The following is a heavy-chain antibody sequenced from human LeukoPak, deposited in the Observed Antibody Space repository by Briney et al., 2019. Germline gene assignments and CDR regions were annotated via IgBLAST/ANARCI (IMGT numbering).Heavy chain of an antibody. CDR1: GFTFSGYW. CDR3: AREGGYCSSTSCYKYFDY. V-gene: IGHV3-74*01. J-gene: IGHJ4*02. Sequence: GGSLRLSCAASGFTFSGYWMHWVRQAPGKGLVWVSRINSDGYSTAYADSVKGRFTISRDNAKNTLYLQMNSLRAEDTAVYYCAREGGYCSSTSCYKYFDYWGQGTLVTVSS. CDR2: INSDGYST. D-gene: IGHD2-2*02.